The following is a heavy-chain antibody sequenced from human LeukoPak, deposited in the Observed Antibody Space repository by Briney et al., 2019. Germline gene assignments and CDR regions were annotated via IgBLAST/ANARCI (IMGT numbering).Heavy chain of an antibody. CDR2: IYPGDSDT. Sequence: GESLKISCKGSGYSFTSYWIGWVRQMPGKGLEWMVIIYPGDSDTRYSPSFQGQVTISADKSISTAYLQWSSLKASDTAMYYCARQDYYYDSSGYFRLFDYWGQGTLVTVSS. J-gene: IGHJ4*02. CDR3: ARQDYYYDSSGYFRLFDY. D-gene: IGHD3-22*01. CDR1: GYSFTSYW. V-gene: IGHV5-51*01.